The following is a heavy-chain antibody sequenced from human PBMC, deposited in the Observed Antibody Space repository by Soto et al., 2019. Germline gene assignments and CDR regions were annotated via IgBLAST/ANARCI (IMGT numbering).Heavy chain of an antibody. D-gene: IGHD3-9*01. CDR1: GFSLSTSGMC. CDR2: IDWDDDK. CDR3: ARSHDYDILTGYPRYGMDV. V-gene: IGHV2-70*01. Sequence: SGPTLVNPTQTLTLTCTFSGFSLSTSGMCVSWIRQPPGKALEWLALIDWDDDKYYSTSLKTRLTISKDTSKNQVVLTMTNMDPVDTATYYCARSHDYDILTGYPRYGMDVWGQGTTVTVSS. J-gene: IGHJ6*02.